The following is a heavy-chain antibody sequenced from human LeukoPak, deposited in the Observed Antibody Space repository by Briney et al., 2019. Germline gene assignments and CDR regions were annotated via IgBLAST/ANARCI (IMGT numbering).Heavy chain of an antibody. CDR1: GFTFSDYY. CDR3: ARGRGWTYDS. CDR2: ISRSGSTI. V-gene: IGHV3-11*04. D-gene: IGHD6-19*01. Sequence: TTGGSLRLSCAASGFTFSDYYMSWIRQAPGKGLEWVSYISRSGSTIYYADSVKGRFTISRDNARNSLYLQMNTLRADDTAVYYCARGRGWTYDSWGRGTLVTVSS. J-gene: IGHJ4*02.